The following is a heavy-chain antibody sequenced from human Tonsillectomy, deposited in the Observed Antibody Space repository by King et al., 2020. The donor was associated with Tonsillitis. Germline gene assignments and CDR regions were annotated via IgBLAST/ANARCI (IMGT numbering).Heavy chain of an antibody. CDR3: ASPYPVLKY. Sequence: VQLQESGPGLVKPSETLSLTCTVSGGSISSYYWSWIRQPPGKGLGWIGFTYYSESTNYNPPLKSRVTISVDTSKNQFSLKLGSVTAADTAMYYCASPYPVLKYWGQGTLVTVSS. CDR1: GGSISSYY. V-gene: IGHV4-59*01. CDR2: TYYSEST. D-gene: IGHD3-9*01. J-gene: IGHJ4*02.